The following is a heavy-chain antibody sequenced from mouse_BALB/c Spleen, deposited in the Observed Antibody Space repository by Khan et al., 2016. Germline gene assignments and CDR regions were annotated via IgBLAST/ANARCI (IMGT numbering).Heavy chain of an antibody. CDR1: GYSITSDYA. V-gene: IGHV3-2*02. Sequence: EVQLQESGPGLVKPSQSLSLTCTVTGYSITSDYAWNWIRQFPGDKLEWMGYISYSGSTSYNPSLKSRISLTRDTSKNQFFLQLTSVTTEDTATXDCASGMIATLDYWGRGTALAVAS. J-gene: IGHJ2*01. D-gene: IGHD2-4*01. CDR2: ISYSGST. CDR3: ASGMIATLDY.